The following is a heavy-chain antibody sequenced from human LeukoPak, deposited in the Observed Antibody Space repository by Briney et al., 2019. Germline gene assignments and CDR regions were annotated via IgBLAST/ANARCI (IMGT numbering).Heavy chain of an antibody. CDR2: FYPSGST. CDR3: AREHYYDSSGYYYVESDAFDF. CDR1: GASISSYY. Sequence: SETLSLTCTASGASISSYYWSWIRQPAGKGLEWIGRFYPSGSTNYNPSLKSRVAISVDKSNNQFSLKLSSVTAADTAIYYCAREHYYDSSGYYYVESDAFDFWGQGTMVTVSS. V-gene: IGHV4-4*07. D-gene: IGHD3-22*01. J-gene: IGHJ3*01.